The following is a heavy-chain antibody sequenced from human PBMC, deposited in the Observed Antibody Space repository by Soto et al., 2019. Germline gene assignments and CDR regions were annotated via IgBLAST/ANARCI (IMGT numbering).Heavy chain of an antibody. CDR1: GVSISSSSYY. Sequence: QLQLQESGPGLVKPSDTLSLTCTVSGVSISSSSYYWGWIRQPPGKGLEWIGSISYSGSTYYNPSIMSRVTISIDTSKTLFSLKLSSVTAADTAVDYCARHLGNANELRFDPWGQGTLVTVSS. CDR3: ARHLGNANELRFDP. D-gene: IGHD1-1*01. CDR2: ISYSGST. V-gene: IGHV4-39*01. J-gene: IGHJ5*02.